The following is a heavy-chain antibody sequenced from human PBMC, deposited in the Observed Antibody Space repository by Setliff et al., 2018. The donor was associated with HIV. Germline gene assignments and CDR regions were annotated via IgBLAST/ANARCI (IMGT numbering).Heavy chain of an antibody. Sequence: SGPTLVNPTQTLTLTCTLSGLSLNISDVGVGWLCQPPGKALEWLALIYWNDDKRYSPSLKNRVTVTKDTAKNQVVLTMTNMDSADTATYFCAHSPDTWYFGEYFRHWGQGTLVTVST. CDR3: AHSPDTWYFGEYFRH. D-gene: IGHD3-9*01. CDR1: GLSLNISDVG. V-gene: IGHV2-5*01. CDR2: IYWNDDK. J-gene: IGHJ1*01.